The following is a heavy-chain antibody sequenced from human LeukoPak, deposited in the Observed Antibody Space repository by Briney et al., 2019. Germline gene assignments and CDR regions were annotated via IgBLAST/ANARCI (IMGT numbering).Heavy chain of an antibody. D-gene: IGHD3-10*01. J-gene: IGHJ6*04. Sequence: GGSLRLSCAASGFTFSSYWMSWVRQAPGKGLDWEANIKQDGSEKYYVDSVKGRFTISRDNAKNSLYLQMNSLRAEDTAVYYCARVGSMVRGYYGMDVWGKGTTVTVSS. V-gene: IGHV3-7*03. CDR2: IKQDGSEK. CDR3: ARVGSMVRGYYGMDV. CDR1: GFTFSSYW.